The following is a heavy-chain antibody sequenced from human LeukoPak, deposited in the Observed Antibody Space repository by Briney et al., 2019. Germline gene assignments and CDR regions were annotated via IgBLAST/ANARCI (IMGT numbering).Heavy chain of an antibody. V-gene: IGHV1-69*13. D-gene: IGHD3-3*01. CDR3: ARASRDYDFWSGYYKALGWFDP. CDR2: IIPIFGTA. CDR1: GGTFSSYA. J-gene: IGHJ5*02. Sequence: SVKVSCKASGGTFSSYAISWVRQAPGQGLEWMGGIIPIFGTANYAQKFQGRVTITADESTSTAYMELSSLRSEDMAVYYCARASRDYDFWSGYYKALGWFDPWGQGTLVTVSS.